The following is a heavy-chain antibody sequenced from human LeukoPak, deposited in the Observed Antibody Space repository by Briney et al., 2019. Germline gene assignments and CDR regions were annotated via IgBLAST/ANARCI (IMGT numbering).Heavy chain of an antibody. Sequence: GSSVKVSCKASGGTFSSYAISWVRQAPGQGLEWMGGIIPIFGTANYAQKFQGRVTITADESTSTAYMELSSLRSEDTAVYYCARDIVAVVAASYYYYYGMDVWGKGTTVTVSS. D-gene: IGHD2-15*01. V-gene: IGHV1-69*01. CDR2: IIPIFGTA. CDR1: GGTFSSYA. J-gene: IGHJ6*04. CDR3: ARDIVAVVAASYYYYYGMDV.